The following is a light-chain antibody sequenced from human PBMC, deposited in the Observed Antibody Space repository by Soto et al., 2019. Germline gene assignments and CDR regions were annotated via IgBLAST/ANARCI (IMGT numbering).Light chain of an antibody. CDR2: KAS. J-gene: IGKJ4*01. V-gene: IGKV1-5*03. Sequence: DIQMTQSTSTLSASVGARVTITCRASQSISTWLAWYQQKPGKAPKLLIYKASNLEGGVPSRFSGSGSGTEFNITISSLQPDDVATYYCQQYNTYPLTFGGGTTVEIK. CDR1: QSISTW. CDR3: QQYNTYPLT.